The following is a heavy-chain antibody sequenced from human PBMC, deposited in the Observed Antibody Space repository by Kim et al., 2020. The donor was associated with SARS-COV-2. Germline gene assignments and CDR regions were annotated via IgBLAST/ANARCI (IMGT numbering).Heavy chain of an antibody. Sequence: KGRFTNSRENSKNTLYVQMNSLRAEDTAVYYCAREYEPIAAAGRSYYGMDVWGQGTTVTVSS. CDR3: AREYEPIAAAGRSYYGMDV. D-gene: IGHD6-13*01. V-gene: IGHV3-30*07. J-gene: IGHJ6*02.